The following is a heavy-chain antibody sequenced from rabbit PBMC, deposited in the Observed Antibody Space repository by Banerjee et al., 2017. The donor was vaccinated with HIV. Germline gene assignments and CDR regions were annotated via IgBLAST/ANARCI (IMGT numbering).Heavy chain of an antibody. CDR3: ARDLAGVVGWNLNL. Sequence: QEQLEESGGGLVQPEGSLTLTCTASAFSFSSTNWMCWVRQAPGKGLEWIACIYAGNSGRTYYASWAKGLFTVSKTSSTTVTLQMTSLTAADTATYFCARDLAGVVGWNLNLWGPGTLVTVS. V-gene: IGHV1S45*01. CDR2: IYAGNSGRT. D-gene: IGHD4-1*01. J-gene: IGHJ4*01. CDR1: AFSFSSTNW.